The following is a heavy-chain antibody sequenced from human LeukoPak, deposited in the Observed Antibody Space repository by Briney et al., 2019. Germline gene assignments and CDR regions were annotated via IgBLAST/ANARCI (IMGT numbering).Heavy chain of an antibody. D-gene: IGHD3-22*01. CDR2: IYYSGST. V-gene: IGHV4-59*01. CDR3: ARSYYDSSGYYFNWFDP. Sequence: SETLSLTCTVSGGPISSYYWSWIRQPPGKGLEWIGYIYYSGSTNYNPFLKSRVTISVDTSKNQFSLKLSSVTAADTAVYYCARSYYDSSGYYFNWFDPWGQGTLATVSS. J-gene: IGHJ5*02. CDR1: GGPISSYY.